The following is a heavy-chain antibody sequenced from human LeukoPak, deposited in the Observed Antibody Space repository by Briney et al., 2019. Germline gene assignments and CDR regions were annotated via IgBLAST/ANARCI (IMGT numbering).Heavy chain of an antibody. J-gene: IGHJ6*03. CDR3: ARAIGKQPYYYYYMDV. CDR1: GGTFSSYA. D-gene: IGHD5-18*01. Sequence: SVKVSCKASGGTFSSYAISWVRQAPGQGLEWMGGIIPIFGTANYAQKFQGRVTITTDEPTSTAYMELSSLRSEDTAVYYCARAIGKQPYYYYYMDVWGKGTTVTVSS. CDR2: IIPIFGTA. V-gene: IGHV1-69*05.